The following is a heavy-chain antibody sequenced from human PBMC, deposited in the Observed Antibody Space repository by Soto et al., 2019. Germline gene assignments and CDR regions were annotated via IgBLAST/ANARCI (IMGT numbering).Heavy chain of an antibody. CDR2: ISGYNGNT. D-gene: IGHD4-17*01. Sequence: QVQLMQSEHELKKPGASVKVSCKASGYSFTSYGTSWVRQAPGRGLEWMGWISGYNGNTNYAQKFQGRVTMTTDTSTSTAYMDLRSLTSDDTAVYYCAKDNTATSPSRYRFGMDVWGPGTTVTVSS. V-gene: IGHV1-18*01. J-gene: IGHJ6*02. CDR1: GYSFTSYG. CDR3: AKDNTATSPSRYRFGMDV.